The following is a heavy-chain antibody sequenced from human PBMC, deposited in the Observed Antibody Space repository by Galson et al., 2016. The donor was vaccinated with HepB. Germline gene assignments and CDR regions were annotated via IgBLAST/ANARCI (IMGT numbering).Heavy chain of an antibody. Sequence: SETLSLTCAVSGGSISSSSWWSWVRQSPGKGLEWIGEIHHSGSTNYNPSLRGRVIISVDKSNNQFSLMLTSVTAADTAVYYCARVLGYYGSGTYAGGDYWGQGTLVTVSS. CDR3: ARVLGYYGSGTYAGGDY. CDR2: IHHSGST. J-gene: IGHJ4*02. D-gene: IGHD3-10*01. V-gene: IGHV4-4*02. CDR1: GGSISSSSW.